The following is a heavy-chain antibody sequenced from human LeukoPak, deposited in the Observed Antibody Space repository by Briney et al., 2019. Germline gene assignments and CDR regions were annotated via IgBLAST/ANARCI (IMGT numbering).Heavy chain of an antibody. CDR2: IRYDGSNK. D-gene: IGHD6-19*01. V-gene: IGHV3-30*02. Sequence: GGSLRLSCAASGFIFSSYGMEWVRQAPGKGLERVAFIRYDGSNKYYADSVKGRFTISRDNSKNTLYLQMSSLRVEDTAVYYCAKVAFGQNSGWFFDSWGQGVLVTVSS. CDR1: GFIFSSYG. J-gene: IGHJ4*02. CDR3: AKVAFGQNSGWFFDS.